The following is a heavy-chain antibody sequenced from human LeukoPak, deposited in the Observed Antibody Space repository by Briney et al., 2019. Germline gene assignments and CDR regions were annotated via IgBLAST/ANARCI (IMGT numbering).Heavy chain of an antibody. V-gene: IGHV4-4*07. CDR1: GASISSYY. J-gene: IGHJ4*02. Sequence: SETLSLTCTVSGASISSYYWSWIRQPAGKGLEWIGRIYTTGITNYNPSLKSRVTISVDTSKNQFSLKLSSVTAADTAVYYCARGGFFPEYYFDYWGQGTLVTVSS. CDR2: IYTTGIT. D-gene: IGHD3-3*01. CDR3: ARGGFFPEYYFDY.